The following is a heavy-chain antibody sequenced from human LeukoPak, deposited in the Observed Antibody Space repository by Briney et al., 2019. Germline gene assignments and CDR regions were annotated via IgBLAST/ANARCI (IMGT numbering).Heavy chain of an antibody. Sequence: PSETLSLTCTVSGGSISSGSYYWNWIRQPAGKGLEWIGRMYTSGNTNYNPSFKSRVTISVDTSKNQFSLKLSSVTAADTAVYYCARGGHYYGSGSSYWHDVFDFWGQGTMVTVSS. D-gene: IGHD3-10*01. CDR3: ARGGHYYGSGSSYWHDVFDF. CDR2: MYTSGNT. V-gene: IGHV4-61*02. CDR1: GGSISSGSYY. J-gene: IGHJ3*01.